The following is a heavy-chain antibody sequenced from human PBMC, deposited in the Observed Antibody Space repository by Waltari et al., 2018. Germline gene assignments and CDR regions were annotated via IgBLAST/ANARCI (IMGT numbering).Heavy chain of an antibody. CDR1: GFTVSSNY. CDR3: ARPWRAAFDI. V-gene: IGHV3-53*01. J-gene: IGHJ3*02. D-gene: IGHD3-3*01. Sequence: EVQLVESGGGLIQPGGSLRLSCAASGFTVSSNYMSWVRQAPGKGLGWVSVSYSGGRTYYADSVKGRFTISRDNSKNTLYLQMNSLRAEDTAVYYCARPWRAAFDIWGQGTMVTVSS. CDR2: SYSGGRT.